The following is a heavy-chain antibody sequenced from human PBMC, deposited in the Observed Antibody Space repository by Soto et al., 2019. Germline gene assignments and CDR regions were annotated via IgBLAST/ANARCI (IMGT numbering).Heavy chain of an antibody. J-gene: IGHJ4*02. CDR1: GFTFSTYS. CDR2: ITNSGTFR. Sequence: GGSLRLSCAASGFTFSTYSMNWVRQAPGKGLEWVADITNSGTFRFYADSVKGRFTISRDNAKNTLYLQMNSLRVEDTALYYCAKDRGRYCSGGTCYLFDSWGQGALVTVSS. V-gene: IGHV3-21*01. CDR3: AKDRGRYCSGGTCYLFDS. D-gene: IGHD2-15*01.